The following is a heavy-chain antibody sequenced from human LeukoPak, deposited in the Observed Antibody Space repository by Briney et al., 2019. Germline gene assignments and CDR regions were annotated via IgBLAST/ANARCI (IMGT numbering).Heavy chain of an antibody. D-gene: IGHD3-16*02. CDR1: GAYITSESYY. Sequence: ASETLSLTCTVSGAYITSESYYWGCLHPPPGKGLQWFGGLVFDGSAHYNPSLTSRVTISVDTSNNQFSLKLTSVTASDTGVYYCARAPSYRRYSYHYWGQGTLVTVSS. J-gene: IGHJ4*02. CDR3: ARAPSYRRYSYHY. V-gene: IGHV4-39*01. CDR2: LVFDGSA.